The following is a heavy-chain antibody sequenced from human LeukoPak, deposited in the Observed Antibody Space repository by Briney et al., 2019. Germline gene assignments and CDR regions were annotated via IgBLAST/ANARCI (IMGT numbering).Heavy chain of an antibody. CDR1: GFTFSGYS. J-gene: IGHJ6*03. V-gene: IGHV3-21*01. Sequence: GGSLRLSCGASGFTFSGYSMNWVRQAPGKGLEWVSSISTSSSYIYYADSVKGRFTISRDNAKNSLYLQMNSLRAEDTAVYYCARRTLMDYYYMDVWGKGTTVTVSS. D-gene: IGHD3-10*01. CDR3: ARRTLMDYYYMDV. CDR2: ISTSSSYI.